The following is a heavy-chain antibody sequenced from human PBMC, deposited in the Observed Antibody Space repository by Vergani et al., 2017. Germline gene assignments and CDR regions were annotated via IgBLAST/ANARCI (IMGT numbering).Heavy chain of an antibody. CDR1: GFTFSSYS. Sequence: EVQLVESGGGLVKPGGSLRLSCAASGFTFSSYSMNWVRQAPGKGLEWVSSISSSSSYIYYADSVKGRFTSSRDNAKNSLYLQMNSLRAEDTAVYYCARECSGGSCYSDYWGQGTLVTVSS. CDR3: ARECSGGSCYSDY. V-gene: IGHV3-21*01. CDR2: ISSSSSYI. D-gene: IGHD2-15*01. J-gene: IGHJ4*02.